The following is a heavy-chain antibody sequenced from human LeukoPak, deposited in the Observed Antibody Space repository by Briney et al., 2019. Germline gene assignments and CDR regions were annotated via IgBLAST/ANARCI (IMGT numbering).Heavy chain of an antibody. CDR3: ARFAAGGSYYYYMDV. CDR1: GFTFSSYG. Sequence: GGSLRLSCAASGFTFSSYGMHWVRQAPGKGLEWVAFIRYDGSNKYYADSVKGRFTISRDNSKNSLYLQMNSLRADDTAVYYCARFAAGGSYYYYMDVWGKGTTVTVSS. J-gene: IGHJ6*03. V-gene: IGHV3-30*02. CDR2: IRYDGSNK. D-gene: IGHD3-10*01.